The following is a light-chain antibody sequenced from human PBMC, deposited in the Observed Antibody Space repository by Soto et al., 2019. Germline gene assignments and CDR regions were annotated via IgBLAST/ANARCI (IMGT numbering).Light chain of an antibody. CDR2: DVN. Sequence: QSVLTQPASVSGSPGQSITISCTGTSSDIGAYNCVSWYQQHPGKAPKLMLYDVNIRPSGVSNRFSGSKSGNTASLTISGLQAEDEADYYCTSWTTSTTMIFGGGTKLTVL. CDR3: TSWTTSTTMI. CDR1: SSDIGAYNC. V-gene: IGLV2-14*03. J-gene: IGLJ2*01.